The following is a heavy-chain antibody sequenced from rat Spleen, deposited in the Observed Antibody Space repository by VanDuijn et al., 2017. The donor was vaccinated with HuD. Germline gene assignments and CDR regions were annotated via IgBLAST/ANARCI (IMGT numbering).Heavy chain of an antibody. CDR3: ARHNSGYGVMDA. CDR1: GFTFSDYN. J-gene: IGHJ4*01. Sequence: EVQLVESGGGLVQPGRSLKLSCAASGFTFSDYNMAWVRQAPKKGLEWVATISYGGSSTYYRDSVKGRFTISRDNAKSTLYLQMDSLRSEDTATYYCARHNSGYGVMDAWGQGASVTVSS. CDR2: ISYGGSST. V-gene: IGHV5-7*01. D-gene: IGHD4-3*01.